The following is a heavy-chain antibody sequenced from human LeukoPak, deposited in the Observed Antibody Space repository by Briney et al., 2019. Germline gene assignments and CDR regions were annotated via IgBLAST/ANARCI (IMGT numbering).Heavy chain of an antibody. CDR3: AMRSARYCSGGSCYSRGSYYYYYMDV. Sequence: GESLKISCKGSGYSFTSYWIGWVRQMPGKGLEWMGIIYPGDSDTRYSPSFQGQVTISADKSISTAYLQWSSLKASDTAMYYCAMRSARYCSGGSCYSRGSYYYYYMDVWGKGTTVTVSS. D-gene: IGHD2-15*01. V-gene: IGHV5-51*01. CDR2: IYPGDSDT. CDR1: GYSFTSYW. J-gene: IGHJ6*03.